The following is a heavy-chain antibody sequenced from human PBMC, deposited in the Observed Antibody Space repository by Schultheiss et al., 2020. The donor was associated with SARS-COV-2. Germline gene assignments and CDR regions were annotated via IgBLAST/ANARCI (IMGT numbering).Heavy chain of an antibody. D-gene: IGHD5-18*01. CDR2: IIPILGIA. V-gene: IGHV1-2*02. Sequence: ASVKVSCKASGYTFTGYYMHWVRQAPGQGLEWMGRIIPILGIANYAQKFQGRVTMTRDTSISTAYMELSRLRSDDTAVYYCASHSPRYSYGKYYYYYYGMDVWGQGTTVTVSS. J-gene: IGHJ6*02. CDR1: GYTFTGYY. CDR3: ASHSPRYSYGKYYYYYYGMDV.